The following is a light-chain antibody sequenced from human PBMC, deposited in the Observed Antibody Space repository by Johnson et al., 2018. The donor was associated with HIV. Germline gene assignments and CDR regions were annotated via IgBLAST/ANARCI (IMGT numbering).Light chain of an antibody. V-gene: IGLV1-51*01. CDR3: GTRDDRLGVFV. CDR2: DNN. CDR1: SSNIGNSY. J-gene: IGLJ1*01. Sequence: QSALTQPPSVSAAPGQKVTISCSGSSSNIGNSYVSWYQQLPGTAPKLLIYDNNRRPSGIPDRFSGSKSGTSATLGITGLQTEDEADYDCGTRDDRLGVFVFASETKVTVL.